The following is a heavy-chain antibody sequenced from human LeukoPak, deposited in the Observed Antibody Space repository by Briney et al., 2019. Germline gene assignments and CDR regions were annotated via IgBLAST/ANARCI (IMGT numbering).Heavy chain of an antibody. CDR2: THYSGST. V-gene: IGHV4-59*01. Sequence: SETLSLTCTVSGGSISSYYWSWIRQPPGKGLEWIGYTHYSGSTNYNPSLKSRVTISVDTSKNQFSLKLSSVTAADTAVYYCASLKYTSGWYFDYWGQGTLVTVSS. J-gene: IGHJ4*02. CDR3: ASLKYTSGWYFDY. D-gene: IGHD6-19*01. CDR1: GGSISSYY.